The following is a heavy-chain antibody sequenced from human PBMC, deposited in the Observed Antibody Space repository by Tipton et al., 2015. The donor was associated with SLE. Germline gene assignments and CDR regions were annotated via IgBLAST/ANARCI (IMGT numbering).Heavy chain of an antibody. Sequence: LRLSCTVSGGSISSYYWSWVRQPPGKGLEWIGYIYYTGSTNYNPSLKSRVTISVDTSKNLFSLKLSSVTAADTAVYYCARAYYDIFPPSGMDVWGPGTTVTVSS. CDR1: GGSISSYY. J-gene: IGHJ6*02. CDR2: IYYTGST. D-gene: IGHD3-9*01. CDR3: ARAYYDIFPPSGMDV. V-gene: IGHV4-59*01.